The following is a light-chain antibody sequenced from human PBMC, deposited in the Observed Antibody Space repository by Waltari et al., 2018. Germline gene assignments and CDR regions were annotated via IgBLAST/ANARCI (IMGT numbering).Light chain of an antibody. CDR2: GAS. Sequence: EIVLTQSPGTLSLSPGERATLSCRASQSVTRSLAWYQQTPGQAPRLLIYGASSRAPGIPDRFSGGGSGTDFSLTISRLEPEDFAMYYCQHYVSLPATFGQGTKVEIK. J-gene: IGKJ1*01. CDR1: QSVTRS. CDR3: QHYVSLPAT. V-gene: IGKV3-20*01.